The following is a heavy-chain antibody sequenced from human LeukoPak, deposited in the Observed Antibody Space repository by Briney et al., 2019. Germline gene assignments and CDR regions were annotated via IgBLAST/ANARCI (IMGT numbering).Heavy chain of an antibody. CDR2: IGIAGDT. Sequence: GGSLRLSCAASGFAFGTYDMHWVRQVTGKGLEWVSAIGIAGDTYYPGSVKGRFTISRENAKNSVYLQMNSLRAGDTAVYYCARGYVHAFDIWGQGTMVTVSS. J-gene: IGHJ3*02. D-gene: IGHD5-12*01. CDR3: ARGYVHAFDI. V-gene: IGHV3-13*04. CDR1: GFAFGTYD.